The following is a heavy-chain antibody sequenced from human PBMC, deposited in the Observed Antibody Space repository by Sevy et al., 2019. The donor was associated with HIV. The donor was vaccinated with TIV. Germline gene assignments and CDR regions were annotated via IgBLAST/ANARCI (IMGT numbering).Heavy chain of an antibody. CDR3: ARGRDYGSGSRRAWFDP. D-gene: IGHD3-10*01. J-gene: IGHJ5*02. Sequence: SETLSLTCTVSGGSISSSSYYWGWIRQPPGKGLEWIGSIYYSGSTYYNPSLKSRVTISVDTSKNQFSLKLSSVTAADTAVYYCARGRDYGSGSRRAWFDPRGQGTLVTVSS. CDR1: GGSISSSSYY. CDR2: IYYSGST. V-gene: IGHV4-39*01.